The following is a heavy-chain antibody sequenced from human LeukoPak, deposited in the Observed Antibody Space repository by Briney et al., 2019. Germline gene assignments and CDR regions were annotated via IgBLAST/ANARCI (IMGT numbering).Heavy chain of an antibody. V-gene: IGHV3-23*01. D-gene: IGHD1-26*01. CDR3: ARAYSERYGLGYYYMDV. Sequence: GGSLRLSCAVSGFTFSDYDMNWVRQAPGKGLEWVSGLSKSGGRTYYADSVKGRFTISRDNSKNTLYLQMGSLRAEDTAVYYCARAYSERYGLGYYYMDVWGKGTTVTISS. CDR2: LSKSGGRT. CDR1: GFTFSDYD. J-gene: IGHJ6*03.